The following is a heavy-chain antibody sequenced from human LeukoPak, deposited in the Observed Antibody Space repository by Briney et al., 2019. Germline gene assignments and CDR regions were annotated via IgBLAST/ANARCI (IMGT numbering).Heavy chain of an antibody. CDR1: GGSISSSSNY. D-gene: IGHD3-22*01. Sequence: SSETLSLTCTVSGGSISSSSNYWGWIRQPPGKGLEWIGNICYSGSSYYNPSLKSRVTISVDTSKNQFSLKLSSVTAADTAVYYCARGADSSGYYSIFYFDYWGQGTLVTVSS. CDR2: ICYSGSS. CDR3: ARGADSSGYYSIFYFDY. J-gene: IGHJ4*02. V-gene: IGHV4-39*07.